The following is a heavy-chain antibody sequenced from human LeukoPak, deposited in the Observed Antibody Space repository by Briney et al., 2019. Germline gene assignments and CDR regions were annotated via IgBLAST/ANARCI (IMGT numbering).Heavy chain of an antibody. D-gene: IGHD2-2*01. J-gene: IGHJ5*02. CDR2: IYYSGST. Sequence: SETLSLTCTVSGGSISTYYGNWIRQAPGKGLEWIGYIYYSGSTNYNPSLKSRVTISVDTSKNQFSLKLSSVTAADTAVYYCARTRGYCSSTSCLRPAWFDPWGQGTLVTVSS. CDR1: GGSISTYY. V-gene: IGHV4-59*12. CDR3: ARTRGYCSSTSCLRPAWFDP.